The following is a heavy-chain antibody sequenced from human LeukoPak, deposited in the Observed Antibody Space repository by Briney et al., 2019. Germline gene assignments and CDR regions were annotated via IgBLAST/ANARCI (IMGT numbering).Heavy chain of an antibody. D-gene: IGHD3-10*01. V-gene: IGHV3-23*01. Sequence: GGSLRLSCAASGFTLSNYAMTWVRQAPGKGLEWVSSITGSGALTYYADSVKGRFTISKDNAMDTLFLQMNSLRADDTAVYYCAKDRVDGSGSQFDSWGQGSLVTVSS. CDR3: AKDRVDGSGSQFDS. CDR1: GFTLSNYA. J-gene: IGHJ4*02. CDR2: ITGSGALT.